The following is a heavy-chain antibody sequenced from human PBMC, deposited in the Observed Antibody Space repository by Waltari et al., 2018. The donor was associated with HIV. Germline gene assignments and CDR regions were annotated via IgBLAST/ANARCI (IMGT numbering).Heavy chain of an antibody. CDR3: SLGRRGALFGDD. CDR1: GYTFADKY. V-gene: IGHV1-8*01. Sequence: QGRLVQSGAEVREPGASVKVSCKALGYTFADKYINWIRRAPGRGLEWLGWMNLDSGDAGFGQRFQCRLNMTTDTSATTVYLELFKLESQDTAVYYCSLGRRGALFGDDWGQGTLVTVSS. CDR2: MNLDSGDA. J-gene: IGHJ4*02. D-gene: IGHD3-3*01.